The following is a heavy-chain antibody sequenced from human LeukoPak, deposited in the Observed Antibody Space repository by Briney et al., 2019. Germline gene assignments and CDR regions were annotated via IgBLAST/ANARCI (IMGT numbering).Heavy chain of an antibody. CDR1: GYTLTELS. CDR3: ARDPSYPGIAAAGHFFDY. Sequence: ASVKVSCKVSGYTLTELSMHWVRQAPGKGLEWMGGFDPEDGETIYAQKFQGRVTMTEDTSTDTAYMELSSLRSDDTAVYYCARDPSYPGIAAAGHFFDYWGQGTLVTVSS. V-gene: IGHV1-24*01. D-gene: IGHD6-13*01. J-gene: IGHJ4*02. CDR2: FDPEDGET.